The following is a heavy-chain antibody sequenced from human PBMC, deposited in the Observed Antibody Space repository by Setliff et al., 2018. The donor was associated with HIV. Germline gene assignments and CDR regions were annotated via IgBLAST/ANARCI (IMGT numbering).Heavy chain of an antibody. D-gene: IGHD3-10*01. CDR2: VFHSGSA. Sequence: SETLSLTCAVSGASDISYIWWSWVRQPPGKGLEWIGEVFHSGSANSNASLKSRLTISVDTSKNQVSLKLSSVTAADTAVYYCARDHVFGSRTGFDPWGPGILVTVSS. J-gene: IGHJ5*02. CDR1: GASDISYIW. V-gene: IGHV4-4*02. CDR3: ARDHVFGSRTGFDP.